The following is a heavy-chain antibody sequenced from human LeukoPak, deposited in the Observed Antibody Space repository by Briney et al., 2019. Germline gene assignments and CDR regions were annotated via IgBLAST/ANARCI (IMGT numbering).Heavy chain of an antibody. D-gene: IGHD2-15*01. CDR1: GFTFSSYS. Sequence: GGSLRLSCAASGFTFSSYSMNWVRQAPGKGLEWVSSISSSSSYIYYADSVKGRFTISRDNAKNSLYLQMNSLRAEDTAVYYCARLLSLWYLDDNWFDPWGQGTLVTVSS. V-gene: IGHV3-21*04. CDR2: ISSSSSYI. J-gene: IGHJ5*02. CDR3: ARLLSLWYLDDNWFDP.